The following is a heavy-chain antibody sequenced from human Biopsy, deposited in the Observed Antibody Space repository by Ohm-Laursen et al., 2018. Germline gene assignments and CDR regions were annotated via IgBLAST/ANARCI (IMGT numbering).Heavy chain of an antibody. Sequence: SLRLSCTASGFTFGHYAMHWVRQAPGKGLEWVSLIWYDGTNEDYADSVKGRFTISRDNSKNTLYLQINTLTLEDTAFYYCAGGLSSGWYGYFDVWGRGTLVTVSS. CDR1: GFTFGHYA. CDR3: AGGLSSGWYGYFDV. J-gene: IGHJ2*01. V-gene: IGHV3-33*01. D-gene: IGHD6-19*01. CDR2: IWYDGTNE.